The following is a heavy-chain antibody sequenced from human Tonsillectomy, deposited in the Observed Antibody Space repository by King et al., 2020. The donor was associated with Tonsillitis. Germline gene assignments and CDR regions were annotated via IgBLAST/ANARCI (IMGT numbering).Heavy chain of an antibody. Sequence: VQLVESGAEVKKPGASVTVSCTASGYTFTGYYMHWVRQAPGQGLEWMGWINPNSGGTNYAQQVQGRVTMTRDRSISTAYMELSRLRSDDTAVYYCARPRRTERWLSPFDAFDIWGQGTMVTVSS. V-gene: IGHV1-2*02. CDR2: INPNSGGT. CDR1: GYTFTGYY. J-gene: IGHJ3*02. CDR3: ARPRRTERWLSPFDAFDI. D-gene: IGHD6-19*01.